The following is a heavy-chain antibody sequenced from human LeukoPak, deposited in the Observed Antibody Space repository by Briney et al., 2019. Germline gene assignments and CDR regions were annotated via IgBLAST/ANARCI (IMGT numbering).Heavy chain of an antibody. V-gene: IGHV1-46*01. J-gene: IGHJ4*02. D-gene: IGHD1-26*01. CDR2: INPSGGST. Sequence: ASVKASCKASGDNFSSYVITWVRQAPGQGLEWMGIINPSGGSTSYAQKFQGRVTMTRDTSTSTVYKELSSLRSEDTAVYYCARNIVGATRVLGYWGQGTLVTVSS. CDR1: GDNFSSYV. CDR3: ARNIVGATRVLGY.